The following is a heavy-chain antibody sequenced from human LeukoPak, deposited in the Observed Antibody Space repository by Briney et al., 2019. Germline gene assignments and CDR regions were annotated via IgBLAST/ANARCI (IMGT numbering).Heavy chain of an antibody. CDR1: GGSFSSYY. D-gene: IGHD6-25*01. CDR3: VREGGGY. CDR2: IHYSGST. Sequence: SETLSLTCSVSGGSFSSYYWSWIRQPPGKGLEWIGYIHYSGSTSYNPSLKSRVTISKDTSKNQFSLKLSSVTAADTAVYYCVREGGGYWGQGTTVTVSS. J-gene: IGHJ6*02. V-gene: IGHV4-59*01.